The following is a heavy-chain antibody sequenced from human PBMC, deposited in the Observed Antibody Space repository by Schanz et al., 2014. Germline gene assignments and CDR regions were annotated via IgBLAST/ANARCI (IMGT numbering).Heavy chain of an antibody. V-gene: IGHV3-23*01. CDR3: ARGGPAYYFDD. Sequence: EVQLLESGGGLVQPGGSLRLSCAASEFTFSTDAMSWVRQAPGKGLEWVSAISGSGGSTYYADSVKGRFTISRDNSKNTLYLQMNSLRAEDTAVYYCARGGPAYYFDDWGQGTLVTVSS. J-gene: IGHJ4*02. CDR2: ISGSGGST. CDR1: EFTFSTDA.